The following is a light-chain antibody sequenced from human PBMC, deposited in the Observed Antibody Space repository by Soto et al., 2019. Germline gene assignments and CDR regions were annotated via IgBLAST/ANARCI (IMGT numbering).Light chain of an antibody. J-gene: IGLJ1*01. CDR2: EVS. CDR3: SSYTSSSTPCV. Sequence: QSALTQPRSVSGSPGQSVTITCTGTSSDVGAYDYVSWYQQLPGKAPKLMIYEVSNRPSGVSNRFSGSKSGNTASLTISGLQAEDEADYYCSSYTSSSTPCVFGTGTKLTVL. V-gene: IGLV2-14*01. CDR1: SSDVGAYDY.